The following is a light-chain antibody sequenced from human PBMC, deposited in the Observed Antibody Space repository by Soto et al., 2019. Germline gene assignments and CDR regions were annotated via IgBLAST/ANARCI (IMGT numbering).Light chain of an antibody. CDR3: SSYTTTDTYV. CDR1: SSDVGGYNY. J-gene: IGLJ1*01. CDR2: EVS. Sequence: QSVLTQPASVSGSPGQSITISCTGTSSDVGGYNYVSWSQQHPGKAPKLIIYEVSNRPSGVSNRFSGSKSGNTASLTISGLQAEDEADYSCSSYTTTDTYVFGTGTKLTVL. V-gene: IGLV2-14*01.